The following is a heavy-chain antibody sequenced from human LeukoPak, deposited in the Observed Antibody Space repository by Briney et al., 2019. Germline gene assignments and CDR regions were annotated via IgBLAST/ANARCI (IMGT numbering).Heavy chain of an antibody. CDR2: MYNSGST. V-gene: IGHV4-4*07. CDR3: AREGMVRGVRALDYYYYYMDV. CDR1: GGSISNYY. J-gene: IGHJ6*03. D-gene: IGHD3-10*01. Sequence: SETLSLTCTVSGGSISNYYWSWIRQPAGMGLEWFGRMYNSGSTNYNPSLKSRVTMSIDTSKNQFSLKLTSVTAADTAVYYCAREGMVRGVRALDYYYYYMDVWGKGTTVTISS.